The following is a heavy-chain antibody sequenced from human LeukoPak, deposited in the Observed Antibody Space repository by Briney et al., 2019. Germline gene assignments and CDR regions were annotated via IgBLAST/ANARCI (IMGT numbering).Heavy chain of an antibody. CDR3: ARSWYYDSSGPERGFDI. CDR1: GFTFSSYE. CDR2: ISSRNSYI. J-gene: IGHJ3*02. D-gene: IGHD3-22*01. Sequence: GGSLRLSCAASGFTFSSYEMNWVRQAPGKGLEWVSSISSRNSYIFYADSVKGRFTVSRDNAKNSLYLQMNSLRVEDTAVYYCARSWYYDSSGPERGFDIWGQGTMVTVSS. V-gene: IGHV3-21*01.